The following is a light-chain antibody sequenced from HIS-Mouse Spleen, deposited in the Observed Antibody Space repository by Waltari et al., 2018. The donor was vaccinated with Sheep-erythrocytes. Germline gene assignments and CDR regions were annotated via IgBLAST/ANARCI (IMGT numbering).Light chain of an antibody. CDR1: QSVSSY. J-gene: IGKJ2*01. V-gene: IGKV3-11*01. CDR3: QQRSNWYT. Sequence: EIVLTQSPATLSLSPGERATLSCRASQSVSSYLAWYQQKPGQAPRLLIYDASNRATGIPARFSGSGSGPDFTLTSSSLEPEDFAVYYCQQRSNWYTVGQGTKLEIK. CDR2: DAS.